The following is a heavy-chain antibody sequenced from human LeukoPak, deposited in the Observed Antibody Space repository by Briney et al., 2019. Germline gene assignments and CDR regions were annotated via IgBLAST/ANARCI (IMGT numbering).Heavy chain of an antibody. CDR3: ARGARIAADYYYYYYGMDV. D-gene: IGHD6-13*01. V-gene: IGHV1-18*01. Sequence: ASVKVSCKASDYTFTNSGISWVRQAPGQGLEWMGWISAYNGNTNYAQNLQGRVTMTTDTSTNTAYLELRSLRSDDTAVYYCARGARIAADYYYYYYGMDVWGQGTTVTVSS. CDR2: ISAYNGNT. J-gene: IGHJ6*02. CDR1: DYTFTNSG.